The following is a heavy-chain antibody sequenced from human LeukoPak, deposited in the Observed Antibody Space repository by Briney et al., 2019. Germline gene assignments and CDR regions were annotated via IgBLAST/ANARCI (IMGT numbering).Heavy chain of an antibody. Sequence: TSETLSLTCTVSGGSISSYYWSWIRQPAGKGLEWIGRIYTSGSTNYNPSLKSRVTMSVDTSKNQFSLKLSSVTAADTAVYYCARVPYYYDSSGYYQLPFDYWGQGTLVTVSS. CDR3: ARVPYYYDSSGYYQLPFDY. D-gene: IGHD3-22*01. J-gene: IGHJ4*02. V-gene: IGHV4-4*07. CDR1: GGSISSYY. CDR2: IYTSGST.